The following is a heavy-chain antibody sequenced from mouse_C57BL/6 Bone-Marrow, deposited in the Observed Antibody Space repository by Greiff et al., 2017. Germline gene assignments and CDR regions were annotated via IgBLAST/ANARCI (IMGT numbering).Heavy chain of an antibody. V-gene: IGHV1-11*01. CDR2: IYPVSGET. CDR3: GSPLITTVVGRFAY. J-gene: IGHJ3*01. D-gene: IGHD1-1*01. Sequence: VQLQQSGAELASPGASVTLSCKASGYTFTDHIMNWVKKRPGQGLEWIGRIYPVSGETNYNQKFMGKATFSVDRSSSTVYMVLNSQTSEDPAVYYCGSPLITTVVGRFAYWGQGTLVTVSA. CDR1: GYTFTDHI.